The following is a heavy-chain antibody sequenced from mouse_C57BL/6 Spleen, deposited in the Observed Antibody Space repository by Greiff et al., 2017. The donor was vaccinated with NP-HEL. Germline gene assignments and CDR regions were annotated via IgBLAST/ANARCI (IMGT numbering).Heavy chain of an antibody. CDR2: IYPGSGNT. Sequence: QVQLKESGAELVRPGASVKLSCKASGYTFTDYYINWVKQRPGQGLEWIARIYPGSGNTYYNEKFKGKATLTAEKSSSTAYMQLSSLTSEDSAVYFCARRGDGDYWGQGTTLTVSS. CDR3: ARRGDGDY. V-gene: IGHV1-76*01. J-gene: IGHJ2*01. D-gene: IGHD3-3*01. CDR1: GYTFTDYY.